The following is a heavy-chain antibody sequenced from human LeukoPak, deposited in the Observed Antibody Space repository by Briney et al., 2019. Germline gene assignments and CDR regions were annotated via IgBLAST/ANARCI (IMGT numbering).Heavy chain of an antibody. CDR2: IKHDGSEK. Sequence: GGSLRLSCAASGFTFSNYWMNWFRQAPGKGLEWVANIKHDGSEKYYVDSVKGRFTISRDNAKNSLYLQMNSLRAEDTAVYYCATRYFDLWGRGTLVTVSS. V-gene: IGHV3-7*01. CDR1: GFTFSNYW. CDR3: ATRYFDL. J-gene: IGHJ2*01.